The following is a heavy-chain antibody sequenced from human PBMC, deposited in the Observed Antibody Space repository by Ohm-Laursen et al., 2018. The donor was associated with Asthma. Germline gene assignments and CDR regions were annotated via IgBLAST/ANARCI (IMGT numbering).Heavy chain of an antibody. CDR2: IKQDGSDQ. Sequence: SLRLSCTASGFTFSHGWMSWVRQAPGKGLEWVASIKQDGSDQFYLGSVKGHFTISRDNSRNSLYLQMNSLRAEDTAVYYCVREAPYRDCFDIWGQGTMVTVSS. J-gene: IGHJ3*02. CDR1: GFTFSHGW. V-gene: IGHV3-7*05. CDR3: VREAPYRDCFDI. D-gene: IGHD1-1*01.